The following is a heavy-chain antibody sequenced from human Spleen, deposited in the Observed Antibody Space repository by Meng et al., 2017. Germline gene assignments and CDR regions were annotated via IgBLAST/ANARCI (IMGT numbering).Heavy chain of an antibody. CDR1: GGSISSSSYY. Sequence: GSLRLSCTVSGGSISSSSYYWGWIRQPPGKGLEWIGSIYYSGSTYYNPSLKSRVTISVDTSKNQFSLKLSSVTAADTAAYYCASTNGSGSYRSYSYYYGMDVWGQGTTVTVSS. CDR3: ASTNGSGSYRSYSYYYGMDV. J-gene: IGHJ6*02. V-gene: IGHV4-39*07. CDR2: IYYSGST. D-gene: IGHD3-10*01.